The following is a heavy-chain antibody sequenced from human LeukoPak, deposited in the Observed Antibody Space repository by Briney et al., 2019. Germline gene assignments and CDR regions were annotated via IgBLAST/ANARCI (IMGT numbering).Heavy chain of an antibody. Sequence: GASVKVSCKASGYTFTGYYMHWVRQAPGQGLEWMGWINPNSGGTNYAQKFQGRVTMTRDTSISTAHMELSRLRSDDTAVYYCARGGYCSGGSCYPGDAFDIWGQGTMVTVSS. CDR2: INPNSGGT. CDR3: ARGGYCSGGSCYPGDAFDI. CDR1: GYTFTGYY. J-gene: IGHJ3*02. V-gene: IGHV1-2*02. D-gene: IGHD2-15*01.